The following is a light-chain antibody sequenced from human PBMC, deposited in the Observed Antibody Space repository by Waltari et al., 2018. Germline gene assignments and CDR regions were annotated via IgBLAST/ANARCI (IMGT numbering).Light chain of an antibody. CDR1: SSDVGAFNY. V-gene: IGLV2-8*01. J-gene: IGLJ2*01. Sequence: QSALTQPPSASGSPGQSVTISCTGSSSDVGAFNYVAWYQQYPGKAPRLMIYDGTKRPPGVPHGFSGSKSGNTASLTVSGLQTEDEAHYYCSSYTGSDNFIFGGGTQLTVL. CDR2: DGT. CDR3: SSYTGSDNFI.